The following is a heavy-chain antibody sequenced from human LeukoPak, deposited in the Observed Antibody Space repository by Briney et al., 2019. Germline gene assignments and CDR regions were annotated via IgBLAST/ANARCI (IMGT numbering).Heavy chain of an antibody. CDR1: DDSINTYY. CDR2: IYHSGST. D-gene: IGHD3-22*01. J-gene: IGHJ6*03. CDR3: ARVRWLHAYYSYYYMDV. Sequence: SETLSLTCTVSDDSINTYYWSWIRQPPGKGLEWIGYIYHSGSTNYNPSLGSRVTISVDTSKSQLSLKLNSVTAADTAVYFCARVRWLHAYYSYYYMDVWGRGTTVTVSS. V-gene: IGHV4-59*01.